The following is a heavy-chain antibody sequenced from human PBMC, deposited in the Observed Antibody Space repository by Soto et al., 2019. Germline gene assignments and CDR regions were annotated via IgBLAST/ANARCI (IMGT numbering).Heavy chain of an antibody. CDR1: GFSLSTSGMC. CDR2: IDWDNDK. Sequence: SGPTLVNPTQTLTLTCTFSGFSLSTSGMCVSWIRQPPGKALEWLARIDWDNDKYYSTSLKTRLTISKDTSKNQVVLTMTNMDPVDTATYYCARIKGQSSSNWYYFDYWGQGTLVTVSS. CDR3: ARIKGQSSSNWYYFDY. J-gene: IGHJ4*02. D-gene: IGHD6-13*01. V-gene: IGHV2-70*11.